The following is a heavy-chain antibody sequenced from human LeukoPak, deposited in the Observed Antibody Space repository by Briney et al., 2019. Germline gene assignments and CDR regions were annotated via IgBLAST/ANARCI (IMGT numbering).Heavy chain of an antibody. CDR3: ARGGRGYGSGGYYPNYYYYYMDV. D-gene: IGHD3-10*01. CDR2: IIPIFGTA. J-gene: IGHJ6*03. CDR1: GGTFSSYA. Sequence: SVKVSCKASGGTFSSYAISWVRQAPGQGLEWMGGIIPIFGTANYAQKFQGRVTITADESTSTAYMELGSLRSEDTAVYYCARGGRGYGSGGYYPNYYYYYMDVWGKGTTVTVSS. V-gene: IGHV1-69*13.